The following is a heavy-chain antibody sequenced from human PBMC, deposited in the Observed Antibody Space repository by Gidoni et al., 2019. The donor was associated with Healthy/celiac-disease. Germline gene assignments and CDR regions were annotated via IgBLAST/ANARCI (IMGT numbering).Heavy chain of an antibody. CDR2: ISAYNGNT. J-gene: IGHJ4*02. CDR1: GYTFTSYG. CDR3: ARDLYDSSGYSNIEFDY. D-gene: IGHD3-22*01. V-gene: IGHV1-18*01. Sequence: VQLVQSGAEVKKPRASVKVSCNASGYTFTSYGISWVRQAPGQGLEWMGWISAYNGNTNYAQKLQGRVTMTTDTSTSTAYMELRSLRSDDTAGYYCARDLYDSSGYSNIEFDYWGQGTLVTVSS.